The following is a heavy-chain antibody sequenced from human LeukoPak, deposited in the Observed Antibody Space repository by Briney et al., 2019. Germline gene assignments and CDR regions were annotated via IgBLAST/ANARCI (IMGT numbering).Heavy chain of an antibody. D-gene: IGHD3-3*01. CDR2: ISSSSSYI. CDR1: GFTFSSYS. J-gene: IGHJ3*02. V-gene: IGHV3-21*01. Sequence: GGSLRLSCAASGFTFSSYSMTWVRRAPGKGLEWVSSISSSSSYIYYADSVKGRFTISRDNAKNSLYLQMNSLRAEDTAVYYCASSGITIFGVVFIWGQGTRVTVSS. CDR3: ASSGITIFGVVFI.